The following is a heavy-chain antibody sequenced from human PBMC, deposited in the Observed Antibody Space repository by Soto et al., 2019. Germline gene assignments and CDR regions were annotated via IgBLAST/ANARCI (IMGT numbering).Heavy chain of an antibody. V-gene: IGHV3-13*04. J-gene: IGHJ1*01. CDR1: GFTFSSYD. CDR3: ARGSGSNGEYFQH. CDR2: IGTAGDT. Sequence: EVQLVESGGGLVQPGGSLRLSCAASGFTFSSYDMHWVRQATGKGLEWVSAIGTAGDTYYPGSVKGRFTISRENAKNSLYLQMNSLIAGYTAVYYCARGSGSNGEYFQHWGQGTLVTVSS. D-gene: IGHD1-26*01.